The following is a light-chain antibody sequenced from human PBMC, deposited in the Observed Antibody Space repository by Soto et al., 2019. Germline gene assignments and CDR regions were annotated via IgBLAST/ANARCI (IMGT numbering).Light chain of an antibody. CDR1: SSDVGGYNY. V-gene: IGLV2-11*01. CDR3: CSYAGNSLWV. J-gene: IGLJ3*02. Sequence: QSALTQPRSVSGSPGQSVTISCTGTSSDVGGYNYVSWYQQHPGKAPKLVIYDVSKRPSGVPDRFSGSKSGNTASLTISGLHAEDEADYYCCSYAGNSLWVFGGGTKLTVL. CDR2: DVS.